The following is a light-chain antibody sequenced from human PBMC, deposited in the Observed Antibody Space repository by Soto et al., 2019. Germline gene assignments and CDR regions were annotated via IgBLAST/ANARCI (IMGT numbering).Light chain of an antibody. J-gene: IGKJ4*01. Sequence: VLTQSPASLSLSPGGRAILSCRASLTVSRYYVAWYQKKHGQPPRLLIYGASTRATGVPDRFSGSGSGADFTLTIRSLQPEDFGVYYCQQALTFGGGTTVE. CDR3: QQALT. CDR2: GAS. V-gene: IGKV3D-7*01. CDR1: LTVSRYY.